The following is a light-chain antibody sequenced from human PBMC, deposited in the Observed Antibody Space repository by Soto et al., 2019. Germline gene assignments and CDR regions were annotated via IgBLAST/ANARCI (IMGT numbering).Light chain of an antibody. Sequence: QSVLTQRASVSGSPGQSITISCTGTSSDVGSYNLVSWYQQHPGKAPKLMIYEGSKRPSGVSNRFSGSKSGNTASLTISGLQAEDEADYYCCSYAGSSTFPVFGTGTKVTVL. CDR3: CSYAGSSTFPV. CDR1: SSDVGSYNL. V-gene: IGLV2-23*03. CDR2: EGS. J-gene: IGLJ1*01.